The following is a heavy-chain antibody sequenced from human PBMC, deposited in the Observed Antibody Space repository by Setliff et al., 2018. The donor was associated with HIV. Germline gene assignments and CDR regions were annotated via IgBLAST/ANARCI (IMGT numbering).Heavy chain of an antibody. D-gene: IGHD3-22*01. J-gene: IGHJ3*02. Sequence: SETLSLTCTVSGGSISSYYWSWIRQPPGKGLEWIGNIYTSGSTNYNPSLRSRVTISVDTSKNQFSLKLSSVTAADTAVYYCARNSGDYYDSSGEDAFDIWGQGTMVTVSS. CDR3: ARNSGDYYDSSGEDAFDI. CDR1: GGSISSYY. CDR2: IYTSGST. V-gene: IGHV4-4*09.